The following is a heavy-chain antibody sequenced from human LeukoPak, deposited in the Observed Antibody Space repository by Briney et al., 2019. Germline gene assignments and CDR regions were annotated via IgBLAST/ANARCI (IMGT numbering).Heavy chain of an antibody. CDR3: ARFGFLEWLTPFDP. CDR2: IYSTGST. D-gene: IGHD3-3*01. CDR1: GGSISSYY. J-gene: IGHJ5*02. Sequence: SETLSLTCTVSGGSISSYYWSWIRQPAGKGLEWIGRIYSTGSTNYNPSLKSRVTISVDTSKNQFSLKLSSVTAADTAVYYCARFGFLEWLTPFDPWGQGTLVTVSS. V-gene: IGHV4-4*07.